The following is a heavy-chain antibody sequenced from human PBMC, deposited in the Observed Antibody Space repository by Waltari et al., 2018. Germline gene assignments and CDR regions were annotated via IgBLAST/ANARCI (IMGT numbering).Heavy chain of an antibody. J-gene: IGHJ4*02. CDR1: GGSIRSSSYY. CDR3: AREIQSRTIDY. V-gene: IGHV4-39*07. D-gene: IGHD5-18*01. CDR2: IYYSGST. Sequence: QLQLQESGPGLVKPSETLSLTCTVSGGSIRSSSYYWGWIRQPPGKGLEWIGSIYYSGSTYYNTSLKSRVTISVDTSKNQFSLKLSSVTAADTAVYYCAREIQSRTIDYWGQGTLVTVSS.